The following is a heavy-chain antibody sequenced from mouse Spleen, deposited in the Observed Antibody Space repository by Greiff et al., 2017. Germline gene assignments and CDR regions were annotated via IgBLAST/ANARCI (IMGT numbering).Heavy chain of an antibody. D-gene: IGHD4-1*01. CDR1: GFTFSSYT. Sequence: EVKLVESGGGLVKPGGSLKLSCAASGFTFSSYTMSWVRQTPAKRLEWVATISSGGGNTYYPDSVKGRFTISRDNARNTLYLQMSSLRSEDTAMYYCARQDWDNYFDYWGQGTTLTVSS. CDR3: ARQDWDNYFDY. J-gene: IGHJ2*01. V-gene: IGHV5-9*04. CDR2: ISSGGGNT.